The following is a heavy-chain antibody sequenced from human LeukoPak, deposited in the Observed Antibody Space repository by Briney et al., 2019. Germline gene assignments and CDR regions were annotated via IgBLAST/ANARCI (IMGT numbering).Heavy chain of an antibody. V-gene: IGHV3-48*04. Sequence: PGGSLRLSCAASGFTFSSYSMNWVRQAPGKGLEWVSYISGSSSIIYYADSVKGRFTISRDNAKNSLYLQLNSLRAEDTAVYYCARESPDSSGYYYGGELTTPLDYWGQGTLVTVSS. CDR2: ISGSSSII. CDR3: ARESPDSSGYYYGGELTTPLDY. CDR1: GFTFSSYS. D-gene: IGHD3-22*01. J-gene: IGHJ4*02.